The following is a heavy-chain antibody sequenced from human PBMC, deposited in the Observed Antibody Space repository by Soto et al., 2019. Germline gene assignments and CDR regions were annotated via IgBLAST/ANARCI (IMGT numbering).Heavy chain of an antibody. CDR1: GYTFTSYG. D-gene: IGHD2-8*01. CDR2: ISAYNGNT. J-gene: IGHJ4*02. V-gene: IGHV1-18*01. CDR3: ARVGGYYTYGVCYGDY. Sequence: ASVKVSCKASGYTFTSYGISWVRQAPGQGLEWMGWISAYNGNTNYAQKLQGRVTMTTDTSTSTAYMELGSLRSDDTAVYYCARVGGYYTYGVCYGDYWGQGTLVTVSS.